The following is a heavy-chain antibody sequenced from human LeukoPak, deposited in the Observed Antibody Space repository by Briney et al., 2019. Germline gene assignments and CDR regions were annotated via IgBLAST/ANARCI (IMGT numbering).Heavy chain of an antibody. Sequence: GGSLRLSCAASGFTFSSFAMTWVRQAPGKGLEWVSSITGTHYTTYNTDSVKGRFTISGDNSKNTLYLQMNSLRADDTAVYYCTKDPNGDYVGAFDPWGQGTLVTASS. D-gene: IGHD4-17*01. CDR3: TKDPNGDYVGAFDP. CDR1: GFTFSSFA. V-gene: IGHV3-23*01. J-gene: IGHJ5*02. CDR2: ITGTHYTT.